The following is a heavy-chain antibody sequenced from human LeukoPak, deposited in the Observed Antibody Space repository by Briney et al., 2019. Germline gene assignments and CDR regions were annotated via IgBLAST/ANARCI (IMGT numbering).Heavy chain of an antibody. CDR3: ARHDAFPTTTVVTGGFDY. Sequence: SETLSLTCTVSGGSISSSSYYWGWTRQPPGKGLEWIGSIYYSGSTYYNPSLKSRVTISVDTSKNQFSPKLSSVTAADTAVYYCARHDAFPTTTVVTGGFDYWGQGTLVTVSS. CDR2: IYYSGST. D-gene: IGHD4-23*01. V-gene: IGHV4-39*01. CDR1: GGSISSSSYY. J-gene: IGHJ4*02.